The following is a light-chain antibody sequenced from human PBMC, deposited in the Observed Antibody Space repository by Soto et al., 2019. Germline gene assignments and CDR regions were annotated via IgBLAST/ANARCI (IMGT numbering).Light chain of an antibody. V-gene: IGKV3-11*01. J-gene: IGKJ2*01. CDR1: QSVSSN. CDR3: KQRITWPT. Sequence: EIVLTQSPATLSLSPGERATLSCRASQSVSSNLAWYQQKPGQAPRLLIYDASKRATDIPTRFSGSGFGTDFTLTITSLEPEDSAVYYCKQRITWPTFGQGTKLEIK. CDR2: DAS.